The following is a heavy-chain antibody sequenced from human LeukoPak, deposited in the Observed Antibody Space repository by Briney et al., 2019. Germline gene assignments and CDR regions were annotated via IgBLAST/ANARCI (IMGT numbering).Heavy chain of an antibody. V-gene: IGHV4-34*01. D-gene: IGHD4-11*01. CDR1: GGSFSGYY. CDR2: INHSGST. CDR3: AREPTVTTRYYYSYYMDV. Sequence: SETLSLTCAVYGGSFSGYYWSWIRQPPGKGLERIGEINHSGSTNYNPSLKSRVTISVDTSKNQFSLRLNSVTAADTAVYYCAREPTVTTRYYYSYYMDVWGKGTTVTVSS. J-gene: IGHJ6*03.